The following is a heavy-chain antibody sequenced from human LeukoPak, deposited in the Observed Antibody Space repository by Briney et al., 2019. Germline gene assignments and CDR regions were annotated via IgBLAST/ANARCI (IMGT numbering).Heavy chain of an antibody. CDR1: GFTFDDYG. Sequence: GGSLRLSCAASGFTFDDYGMSWVRQAPGKGLEWVSGINWNGGSTGYADSVKGRFTISRGNSKNTLYLQMNSLRAEDTAVYYCAKDSVKAGYDYWGQGTLVTVSS. CDR3: AKDSVKAGYDY. J-gene: IGHJ4*02. D-gene: IGHD5-12*01. CDR2: INWNGGST. V-gene: IGHV3-20*04.